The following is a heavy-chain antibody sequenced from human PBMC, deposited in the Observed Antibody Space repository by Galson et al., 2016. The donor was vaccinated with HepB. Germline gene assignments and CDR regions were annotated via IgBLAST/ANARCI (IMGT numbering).Heavy chain of an antibody. V-gene: IGHV3-73*01. CDR3: TRGYFAGTSCYPQFDP. Sequence: SLRLSCAASGFTFSDSAMHWVRQASGKGLEWVGRIRSKADNSAAAYAASVKGRFTISRDDSENTAYLQMNSLKIEDTAVYYCTRGYFAGTSCYPQFDPWGQGTLVTVSS. CDR1: GFTFSDSA. CDR2: IRSKADNSAA. D-gene: IGHD2-2*01. J-gene: IGHJ5*02.